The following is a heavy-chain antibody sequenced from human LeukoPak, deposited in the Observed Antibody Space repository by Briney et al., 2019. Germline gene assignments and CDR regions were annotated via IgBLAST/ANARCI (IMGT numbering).Heavy chain of an antibody. V-gene: IGHV3-30*02. CDR2: IRYDGSDK. Sequence: GGSLRLSRAASGFTFRTYVMHWVRQAPGKGLEWVTFIRYDGSDKYYADSVKGRFTISRDNSKNTLFLQMNSLRVEDTAVYYCAKRADYYDSSRALCDALDLWGQGTMVTVSS. CDR3: AKRADYYDSSRALCDALDL. D-gene: IGHD3-16*01. CDR1: GFTFRTYV. J-gene: IGHJ3*01.